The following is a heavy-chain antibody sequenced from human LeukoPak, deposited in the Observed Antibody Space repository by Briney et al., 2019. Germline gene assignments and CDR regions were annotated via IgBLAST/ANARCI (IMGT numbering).Heavy chain of an antibody. CDR3: AKDGSTYYDRSGYYPFHY. D-gene: IGHD3-22*01. V-gene: IGHV3-23*01. Sequence: LGGSLRLSCVASGFTFSSNAMSWVRQAPGKGLEWVATISGIDSGAYYADSVKGRFTISRDNSKNTLYLHMNSLRAEDTAVYYCAKDGSTYYDRSGYYPFHYWGQGALVTVSS. J-gene: IGHJ4*02. CDR2: ISGIDSGA. CDR1: GFTFSSNA.